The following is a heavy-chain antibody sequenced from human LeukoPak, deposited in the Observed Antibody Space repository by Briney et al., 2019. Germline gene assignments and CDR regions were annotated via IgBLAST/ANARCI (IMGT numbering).Heavy chain of an antibody. CDR3: ARDSGSYGL. CDR1: GYTFTSYA. Sequence: ASVKVSCKASGYTFTSYAMHWVRQAPGQRLEWMGWISAYNGNTNYAQKLQGRVTMTTDTSTITAYMELRSLRSDDTAVYYCARDSGSYGLWGQGTLVTVSS. D-gene: IGHD3-10*01. CDR2: ISAYNGNT. V-gene: IGHV1-18*01. J-gene: IGHJ4*02.